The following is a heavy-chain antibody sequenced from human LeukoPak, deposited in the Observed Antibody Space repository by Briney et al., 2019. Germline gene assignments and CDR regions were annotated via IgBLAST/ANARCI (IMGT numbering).Heavy chain of an antibody. J-gene: IGHJ6*03. Sequence: KPSETLSLTCAVYGGSFSGYYWSWIRQPPGKGLEWIGEINHSGSTNYNPSLKSRVTISVDTSKNQFSLKLSSVTAADTAVYYCARMAPYYYYYYMDVWGKGTTVTVSS. V-gene: IGHV4-34*01. D-gene: IGHD5-24*01. CDR1: GGSFSGYY. CDR3: ARMAPYYYYYYMDV. CDR2: INHSGST.